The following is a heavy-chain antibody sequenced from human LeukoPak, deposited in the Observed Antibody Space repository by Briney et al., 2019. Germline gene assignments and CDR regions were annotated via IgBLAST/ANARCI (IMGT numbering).Heavy chain of an antibody. CDR1: GFTFSDYY. CDR2: ISSSGSTI. D-gene: IGHD4-17*01. Sequence: GGSLRLSCAASGFTFSDYYMSWIRQAPGKVLEWVSYISSSGSTIYYADSVKGRFTISRDNAKNSLYLQMNSLRAEDTAAYYCASYDYGDQYYYYYMDVWGKGTTVTISS. V-gene: IGHV3-11*01. CDR3: ASYDYGDQYYYYYMDV. J-gene: IGHJ6*03.